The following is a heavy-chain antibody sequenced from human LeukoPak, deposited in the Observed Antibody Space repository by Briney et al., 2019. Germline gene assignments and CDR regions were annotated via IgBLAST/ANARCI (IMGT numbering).Heavy chain of an antibody. J-gene: IGHJ3*02. CDR3: ARTSDGVDFWSGYYSEDAFDI. V-gene: IGHV1-2*02. CDR1: GYTFTGYY. CDR2: INPNSGGT. D-gene: IGHD3-3*01. Sequence: GASVKVSRKASGYTFTGYYMHWVRQAPGQGLEWMGWINPNSGGTNYAQKFQGRVTMTRDTSISTAYMELSRLRSDDTAVYYCARTSDGVDFWSGYYSEDAFDIWGQGTMVTVSS.